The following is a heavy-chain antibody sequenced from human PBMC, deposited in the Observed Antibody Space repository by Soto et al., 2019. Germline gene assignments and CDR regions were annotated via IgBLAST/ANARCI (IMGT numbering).Heavy chain of an antibody. CDR2: IYGGGST. CDR3: ARGYGPVSYFDY. V-gene: IGHV3-66*01. D-gene: IGHD2-15*01. CDR1: GFTVSSNY. J-gene: IGHJ4*02. Sequence: GGSLRLSCAASGFTVSSNYMSWVRQAPGKGLEWVSLIYGGGSTYYADSAKGRFTISRDNSQNTLYLQMNSLRAEDTAVYYCARGYGPVSYFDYWGQGTLVTVSS.